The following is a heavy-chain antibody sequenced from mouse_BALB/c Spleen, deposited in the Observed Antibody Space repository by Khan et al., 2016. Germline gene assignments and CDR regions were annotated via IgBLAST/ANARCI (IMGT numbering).Heavy chain of an antibody. CDR3: ARGGLQGGAWFAY. V-gene: IGHV5-4*02. CDR1: GFTFSDYY. CDR2: ISDGGSYT. D-gene: IGHD2-4*01. Sequence: EVELVESGGGLVKPGGSLKLSCAASGFTFSDYYMYWVRQTPEKRLEWVATISDGGSYTYYPDSVKGRFTISRDNAKNNLYLQMSSLKSEDTAMYFCARGGLQGGAWFAYWGQGTLVTVSA. J-gene: IGHJ3*01.